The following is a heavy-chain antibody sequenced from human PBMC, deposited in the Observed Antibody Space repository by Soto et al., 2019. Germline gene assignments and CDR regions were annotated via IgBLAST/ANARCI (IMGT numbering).Heavy chain of an antibody. CDR2: INHSGST. Sequence: PSETLSLTCAVYGGSFSGYYWSWIRQPPGKGLEWIGEINHSGSTNYNPSLKSRVTISVDTSKTQFSLKLSSVTAADTAVYYCARGRGIQLWATYYYYYGMDVWGQGTTVTVSS. CDR1: GGSFSGYY. J-gene: IGHJ6*02. D-gene: IGHD5-18*01. V-gene: IGHV4-34*01. CDR3: ARGRGIQLWATYYYYYGMDV.